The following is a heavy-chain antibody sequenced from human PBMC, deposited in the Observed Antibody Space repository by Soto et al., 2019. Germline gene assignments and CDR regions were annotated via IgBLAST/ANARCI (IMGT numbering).Heavy chain of an antibody. CDR1: GYSFTSYW. CDR3: ARLGYYGSGSYPPGDYYYGMDV. J-gene: IGHJ6*02. Sequence: LGESLKISCKGSGYSFTSYWIGWVRQMPGKGLEWMGIIYPGDSDTRYSPSFQGQVTISADKSISTAYLQWSSLKASDTAMYYCARLGYYGSGSYPPGDYYYGMDVWGQGTTVTVSS. D-gene: IGHD3-10*01. V-gene: IGHV5-51*01. CDR2: IYPGDSDT.